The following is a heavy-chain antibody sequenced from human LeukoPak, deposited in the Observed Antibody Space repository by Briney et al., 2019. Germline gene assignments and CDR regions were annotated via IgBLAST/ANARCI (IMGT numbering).Heavy chain of an antibody. V-gene: IGHV3-74*01. CDR2: INNDGSGT. J-gene: IGHJ4*02. Sequence: PGGSLRLSCAASGFTFSDYYMSWIRQAPGKGLEWVSRINNDGSGTNYADSVKGRFTISRDNAKNTLYLQMNSLRAEDTAVYYCTRDQDDDAAGATLDYWGQGTLVTVSS. CDR3: TRDQDDDAAGATLDY. CDR1: GFTFSDYY. D-gene: IGHD1-26*01.